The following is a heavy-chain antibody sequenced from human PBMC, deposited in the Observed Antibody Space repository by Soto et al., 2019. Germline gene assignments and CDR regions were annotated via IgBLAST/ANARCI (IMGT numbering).Heavy chain of an antibody. CDR3: ARLPLVVTAYPGDY. Sequence: SETLSLTCTVSGGSISSSSYYWGWIRQPPGKGLEWIGSIYYSGSTYYNPSLKSRVTISVDTSKNQFSLKLSSVTAADTAVYYCARLPLVVTAYPGDYWGQGTLVTVSS. J-gene: IGHJ4*02. CDR1: GGSISSSSYY. V-gene: IGHV4-39*01. D-gene: IGHD2-21*02. CDR2: IYYSGST.